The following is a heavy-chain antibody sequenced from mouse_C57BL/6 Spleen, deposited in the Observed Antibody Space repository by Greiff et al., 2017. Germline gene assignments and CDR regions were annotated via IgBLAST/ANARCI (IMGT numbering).Heavy chain of an antibody. Sequence: QVQLQQSGPELVKPGASVKISCKASGYAFRSSWMNWVKQRPGTGLEWIGRIYPGDGDPNYNGKFTGKATLAADKSSSTAYMQLSSLASEDSAVYFCARHYDGYYVGNYYAMDYWGQGTSVTVSS. V-gene: IGHV1-82*01. CDR2: IYPGDGDP. CDR1: GYAFRSSW. CDR3: ARHYDGYYVGNYYAMDY. J-gene: IGHJ4*01. D-gene: IGHD2-3*01.